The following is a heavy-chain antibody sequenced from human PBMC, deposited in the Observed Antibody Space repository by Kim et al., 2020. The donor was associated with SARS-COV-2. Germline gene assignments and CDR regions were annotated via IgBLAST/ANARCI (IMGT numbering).Heavy chain of an antibody. D-gene: IGHD3-22*01. CDR2: ISAYNGNT. V-gene: IGHV1-18*01. J-gene: IGHJ4*02. CDR1: GYTFTSYG. CDR3: ARTSNYYDSSGYVDY. Sequence: ASVKVSCKASGYTFTSYGISWVRQAPGQGLEWMGWISAYNGNTNYAQKLQGRVTMTTDTSTSTAYMELRSLRSDDTAVYYCARTSNYYDSSGYVDYWGQGTLVTVSS.